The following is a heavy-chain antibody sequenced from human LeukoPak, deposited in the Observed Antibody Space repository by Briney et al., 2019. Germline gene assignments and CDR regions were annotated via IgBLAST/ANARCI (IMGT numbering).Heavy chain of an antibody. CDR1: GYTFTSYG. Sequence: GASVKVSCKASGYTFTSYGISWVRQAPGQGLEWMGWISAYNGNTNYAQKLQGRVTMSTDTSTSTAYMELRSLRSDDTAVYYCASYYYYDSSGYYSGFDYWGQGTLVTVPS. CDR2: ISAYNGNT. D-gene: IGHD3-22*01. CDR3: ASYYYYDSSGYYSGFDY. V-gene: IGHV1-18*01. J-gene: IGHJ4*02.